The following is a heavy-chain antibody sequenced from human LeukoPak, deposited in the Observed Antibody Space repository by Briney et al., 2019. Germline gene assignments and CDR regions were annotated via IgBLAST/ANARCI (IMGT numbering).Heavy chain of an antibody. CDR1: GGSISSSSYY. CDR3: ARDAGGSYSAYAFDI. CDR2: IYTSGST. J-gene: IGHJ3*02. D-gene: IGHD1-26*01. Sequence: KPSETLSLTCTVSGGSISSSSYYWGWIRQPPGKGLEWIGRIYTSGSTNYNPSLKSRVTISVDTSKNQFSLKLSSVTAADTAVYYCARDAGGSYSAYAFDIWGQGTMVTVSS. V-gene: IGHV4-39*07.